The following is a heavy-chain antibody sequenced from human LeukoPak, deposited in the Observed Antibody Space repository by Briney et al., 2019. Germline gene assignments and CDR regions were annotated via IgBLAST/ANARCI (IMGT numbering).Heavy chain of an antibody. V-gene: IGHV3-30*02. D-gene: IGHD2-2*01. Sequence: GGSLRLSCAASGFTFSSYGMHWVRQAPGKGLEWVALIQYDGSNKYYADSVKGRFTISRDNSKNTLYLQMNRLRAEDTAVYYCAKGTIRYCSSTGCYIDYWGQGTLVTVSS. J-gene: IGHJ4*02. CDR1: GFTFSSYG. CDR3: AKGTIRYCSSTGCYIDY. CDR2: IQYDGSNK.